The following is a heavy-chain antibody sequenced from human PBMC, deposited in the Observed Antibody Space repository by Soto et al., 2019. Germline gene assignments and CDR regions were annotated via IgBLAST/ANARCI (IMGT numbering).Heavy chain of an antibody. J-gene: IGHJ4*02. CDR3: ARDGRAHIMVYFDY. D-gene: IGHD1-26*01. V-gene: IGHV3-33*01. Sequence: GGSLRLSCSASGFTFSSYGMHWVRQAPGKGLEWVAVIWYDGSNKYYADSVKGRFTISRDNSKNTLYLQMNSLRAEDTAVYYCARDGRAHIMVYFDYWGQGTLVTVSS. CDR1: GFTFSSYG. CDR2: IWYDGSNK.